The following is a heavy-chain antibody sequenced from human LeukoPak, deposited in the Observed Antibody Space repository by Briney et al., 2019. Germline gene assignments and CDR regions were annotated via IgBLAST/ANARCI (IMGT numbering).Heavy chain of an antibody. J-gene: IGHJ6*02. CDR2: INPGGGST. D-gene: IGHD3-22*01. CDR3: ARDLWDSSGYTYYYYGMDV. V-gene: IGHV1-46*01. Sequence: GASVKVSCKASGYTFTRYYMHWVRQAPGQGLEWMGIINPGGGSTSYAQKSQGRVTMTRDTSTSTVYMELSSLRSEDTAVYYCARDLWDSSGYTYYYYGMDVWGQGTTVTVSS. CDR1: GYTFTRYY.